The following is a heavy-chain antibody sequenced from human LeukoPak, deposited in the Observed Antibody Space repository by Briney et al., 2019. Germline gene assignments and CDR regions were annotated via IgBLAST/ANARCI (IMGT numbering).Heavy chain of an antibody. V-gene: IGHV3-30*04. CDR1: GFTFSSYA. CDR2: ISYDGRNK. D-gene: IGHD2-2*01. J-gene: IGHJ4*02. Sequence: GGSLRLSCAASGFTFSSYAVHWVRQAPGKGLEWVAVISYDGRNKYYADSVKGRFTISRDNSKNTLYLQMNSLRAEDTAVYYCAKGVVVAPDVTPFDYWGQGTLVTVSS. CDR3: AKGVVVAPDVTPFDY.